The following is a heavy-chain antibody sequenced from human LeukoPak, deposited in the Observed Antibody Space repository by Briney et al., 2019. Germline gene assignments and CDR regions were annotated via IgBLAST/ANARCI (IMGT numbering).Heavy chain of an antibody. CDR3: ARVSTSWWNAFDI. Sequence: PSETLSLTCAVSGDSISSSNWWSWVRQPPGKGLEWIGEIYHSGSTNYNPSLKSRVTVSVDTSKNQFSLKLSSVTAADTAVYYCARVSTSWWNAFDIWGQGTMVTVSS. CDR2: IYHSGST. V-gene: IGHV4-4*02. D-gene: IGHD6-13*01. J-gene: IGHJ3*02. CDR1: GDSISSSNW.